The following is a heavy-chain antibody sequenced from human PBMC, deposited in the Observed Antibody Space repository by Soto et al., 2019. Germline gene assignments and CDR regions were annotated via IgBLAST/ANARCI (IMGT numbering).Heavy chain of an antibody. CDR3: ARDPHEPSSSSSDYYYGMDV. CDR1: GFTFSSYS. Sequence: EVQLVESGGGLVKPGGSLRLSCAASGFTFSSYSMNWVRQAPGKGLEWVSSISSSSSYIYYADSVKGRFTISRDNAKNSLYLQMNLLRAEDTAVYYCARDPHEPSSSSSDYYYGMDVWGRGTTVTVSS. V-gene: IGHV3-21*01. J-gene: IGHJ6*02. CDR2: ISSSSSYI. D-gene: IGHD6-6*01.